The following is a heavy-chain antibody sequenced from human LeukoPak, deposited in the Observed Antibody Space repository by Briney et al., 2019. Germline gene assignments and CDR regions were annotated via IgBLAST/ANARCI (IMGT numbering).Heavy chain of an antibody. CDR2: ISGSGGST. J-gene: IGHJ4*02. V-gene: IGHV3-23*01. Sequence: GASLRLSCAASGFTFSSYAMSWVRQVPGKGLEWVSAISGSGGSTYYADSVKGRFIISRDNSKNTLYLQMNSLRAEDTAVYYCAKDDYGGWDNYWGQGTLVTVSS. CDR3: AKDDYGGWDNY. D-gene: IGHD4-23*01. CDR1: GFTFSSYA.